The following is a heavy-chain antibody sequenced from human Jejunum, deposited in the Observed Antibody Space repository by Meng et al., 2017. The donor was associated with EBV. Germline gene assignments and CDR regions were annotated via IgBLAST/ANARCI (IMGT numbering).Heavy chain of an antibody. Sequence: EKQLGPTEGGCVKPGAPISSVCAGTGFTFRNAWVSWVPQSPGKGQELIALIKSKTQGLTTDYAAPLNVRFTVSKDDSENTVYLQMNILTTEDTAMYYGVSAWVDPWGQGTLVTVSS. CDR3: VSAWVDP. CDR2: IKSKTQGLTT. J-gene: IGHJ5*02. CDR1: GFTFRNAW. V-gene: IGHV3-15*01.